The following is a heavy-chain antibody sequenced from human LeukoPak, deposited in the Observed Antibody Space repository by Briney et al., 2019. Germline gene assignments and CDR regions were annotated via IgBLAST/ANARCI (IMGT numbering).Heavy chain of an antibody. V-gene: IGHV3-15*01. J-gene: IGHJ6*03. CDR1: GFRFNTYW. CDR3: TTEAPLAYYYDSSGYYGPGYYYYMDV. D-gene: IGHD3-22*01. CDR2: IKSKTDGGTT. Sequence: PGGSLRLSCAASGFRFNTYWMSWVRQAPGKGLEWVGRIKSKTDGGTTDYAAPVKGRFTISRDDSKNTLYLQMNSLKTEDTAVYYCTTEAPLAYYYDSSGYYGPGYYYYMDVWGKGTTVTVSS.